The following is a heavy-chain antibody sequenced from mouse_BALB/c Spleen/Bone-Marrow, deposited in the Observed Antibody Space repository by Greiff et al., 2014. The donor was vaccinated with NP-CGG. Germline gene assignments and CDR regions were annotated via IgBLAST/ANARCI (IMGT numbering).Heavy chain of an antibody. V-gene: IGHV1S81*02. CDR3: AIGLLGDY. CDR2: INPSNGRT. D-gene: IGHD2-10*01. J-gene: IGHJ4*01. CDR1: GYTFTSYW. Sequence: QVQLQQPGAGLVKPGASVKLSCMASGYTFTSYWMHWVKQRPGQGLEWIGEINPSNGRTNYNEKFKSKATLTVDKSSSTAYMQLSSLTSEDSAVYYCAIGLLGDYWGQGTSVTVSS.